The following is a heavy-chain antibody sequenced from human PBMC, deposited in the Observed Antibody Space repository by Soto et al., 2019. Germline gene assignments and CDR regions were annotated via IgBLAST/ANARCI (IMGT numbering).Heavy chain of an antibody. CDR1: GYTFTNYG. Sequence: ASVKVSCKASGYTFTNYGVTWVRQAPGQGLEWMGWISAYTDNPNYAQKFQGRVTMTIDTSTTTAYMELSSLRSEDTGVYYCARDGEAADPYYYYGMDVWGQGTTVTVSS. V-gene: IGHV1-18*01. J-gene: IGHJ6*02. CDR3: ARDGEAADPYYYYGMDV. D-gene: IGHD6-13*01. CDR2: ISAYTDNP.